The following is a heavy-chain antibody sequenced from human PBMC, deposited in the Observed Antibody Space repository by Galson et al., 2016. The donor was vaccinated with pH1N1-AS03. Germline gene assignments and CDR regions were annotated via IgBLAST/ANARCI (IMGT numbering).Heavy chain of an antibody. Sequence: QSGAEVTKPGQSLKISCQGSGYKFASYWIGWVRQMPGKGLEWIGIIYPGDSDTKYNPSFRGQVTMSVDTSVSTAYLQWSSLRASDTAIYYCARIGGYGDAFHMWGQGTLVTVSS. CDR3: ARIGGYGDAFHM. J-gene: IGHJ3*02. CDR1: GYKFASYW. D-gene: IGHD3-10*01. CDR2: IYPGDSDT. V-gene: IGHV5-51*01.